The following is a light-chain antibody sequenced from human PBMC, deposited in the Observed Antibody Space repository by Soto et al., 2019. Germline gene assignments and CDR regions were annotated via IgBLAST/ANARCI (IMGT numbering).Light chain of an antibody. Sequence: EIVMTQSPATLSVSPGERATLSCRASQSVNSNLAWYQQKPGQAPRLLIYGASTRVAGIPARFSGSGSGTEFSLTISSLQSEDFAVYYCQQRSNWGYTFGQGTKLEIK. J-gene: IGKJ2*01. V-gene: IGKV3-15*01. CDR3: QQRSNWGYT. CDR2: GAS. CDR1: QSVNSN.